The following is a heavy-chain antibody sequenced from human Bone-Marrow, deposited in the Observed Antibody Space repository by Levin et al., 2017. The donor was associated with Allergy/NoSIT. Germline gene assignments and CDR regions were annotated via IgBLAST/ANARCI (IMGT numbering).Heavy chain of an antibody. D-gene: IGHD4-11*01. Sequence: SETLSLTCAVSGYSISSGYYWGWIRQPPGKGLEWIGSIYHSGSTYYNPSLKSRVTISVDTSKNQFSLKLSSVTAADTAVYYCARRLTTAVWFDYWGQGTLVTVSS. CDR1: GYSISSGYY. J-gene: IGHJ4*02. CDR2: IYHSGST. V-gene: IGHV4-38-2*01. CDR3: ARRLTTAVWFDY.